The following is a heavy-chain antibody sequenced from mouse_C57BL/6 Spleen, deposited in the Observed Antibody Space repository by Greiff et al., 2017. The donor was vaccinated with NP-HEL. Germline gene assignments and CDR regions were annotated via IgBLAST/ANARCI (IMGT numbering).Heavy chain of an antibody. CDR3: AREGLRSAWFAD. D-gene: IGHD3-1*01. V-gene: IGHV5-4*01. J-gene: IGHJ3*01. CDR2: ISDGGSYT. Sequence: EVQRVESGGGLVKPGGSLKLSCAASGFTFSSYAMYWVRQTPEKRLEWVATISDGGSYTYYPGNVKGRFTISRDNAKNNLYLQMSHLKSEDTAMYYCAREGLRSAWFADWGQGTLVTVSA. CDR1: GFTFSSYA.